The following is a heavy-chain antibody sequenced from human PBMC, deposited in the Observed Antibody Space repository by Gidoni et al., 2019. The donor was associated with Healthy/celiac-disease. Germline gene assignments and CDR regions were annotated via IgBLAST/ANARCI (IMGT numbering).Heavy chain of an antibody. CDR3: ARNPSIVGANRGFDY. J-gene: IGHJ4*02. CDR2: IYYSGST. Sequence: QLQLQESGPGLVKPSETLSLTCTVSGGSISSSSYYWGWIRQPPGKGLEWIGSIYYSGSTDYNPSLKSRVTISVDTSKNQFSLKLSAVTAADTAVYYCARNPSIVGANRGFDYWGQGTLVTVSS. CDR1: GGSISSSSYY. D-gene: IGHD1-26*01. V-gene: IGHV4-39*01.